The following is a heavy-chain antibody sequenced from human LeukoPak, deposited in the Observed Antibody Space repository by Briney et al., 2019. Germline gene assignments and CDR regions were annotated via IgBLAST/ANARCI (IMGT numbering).Heavy chain of an antibody. CDR1: GFTFSSYW. J-gene: IGHJ3*02. CDR2: IKQDGSEK. Sequence: GGSLRLSXAASGFTFSSYWMSWVRQAPGKGLEWVANIKQDGSEKYYVDSVKGRFTISRDNSKNTLYLQMNSLRAEDTAVYYCAKNTAMVPSPFDIWGQGTMVTVSS. V-gene: IGHV3-7*03. CDR3: AKNTAMVPSPFDI. D-gene: IGHD5-18*01.